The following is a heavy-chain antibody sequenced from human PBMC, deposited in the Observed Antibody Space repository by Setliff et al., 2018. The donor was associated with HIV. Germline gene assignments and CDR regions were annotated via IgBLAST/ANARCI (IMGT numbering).Heavy chain of an antibody. J-gene: IGHJ6*03. CDR1: GDSISSHD. D-gene: IGHD3-22*01. CDR3: ARGNYDTSDYYTNFYYYYMDV. CDR2: VYFSGST. V-gene: IGHV4-59*11. Sequence: SETLSLTCTVSGDSISSHDWSWIRQPPGKGLEWIGYVYFSGSTSYSPSLRGRVTMSVDPSKNQFSLKLNSVTAADTAIYFCARGNYDTSDYYTNFYYYYMDVWGKGTAVTVSS.